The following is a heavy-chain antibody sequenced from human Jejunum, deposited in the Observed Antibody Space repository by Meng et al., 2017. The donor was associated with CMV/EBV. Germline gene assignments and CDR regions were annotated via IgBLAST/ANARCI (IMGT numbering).Heavy chain of an antibody. V-gene: IGHV3-21*01. Sequence: FTFSSYAMNWVPQAPGKGLEWVSSISASSSYIYYADSMKGRFTISRNNAKNSLYLQMNSLRAEDTAVYYCARAIGYTYGRPYFDYWGQGTRVTVSS. CDR2: ISASSSYI. CDR3: ARAIGYTYGRPYFDY. CDR1: FTFSSYA. D-gene: IGHD5-18*01. J-gene: IGHJ4*02.